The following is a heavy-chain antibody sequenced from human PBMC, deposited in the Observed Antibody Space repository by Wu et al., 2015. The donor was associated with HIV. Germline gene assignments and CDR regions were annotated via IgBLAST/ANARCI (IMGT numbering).Heavy chain of an antibody. V-gene: IGHV1-18*01. D-gene: IGHD3-10*01. Sequence: QVQLVQSGAEVKKPGASVKVSCKAVGYTFARYGITWVRQAPGQGLEWMGWISVYNDKTVYGQKFQDRFTMSTDTSTSTAYMELRSLRSDDTAMYFXARDIFPGGELLVADYWGQGTLVSVSS. CDR3: ARDIFPGGELLVADY. CDR2: ISVYNDKT. J-gene: IGHJ4*02. CDR1: GYTFARYG.